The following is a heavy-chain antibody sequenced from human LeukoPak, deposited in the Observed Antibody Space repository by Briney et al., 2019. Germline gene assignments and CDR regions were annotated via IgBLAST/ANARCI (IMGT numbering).Heavy chain of an antibody. CDR2: INHSGST. J-gene: IGHJ4*02. CDR1: GGSFSGYY. D-gene: IGHD4-23*01. V-gene: IGHV4-34*01. CDR3: ARTTVVRHFDY. Sequence: SGTLSLTCAVYGGSFSGYYWSWIRQPPGKGLEWIGEINHSGSTNYNPSLKSRVTISVDTSKNQFSLKLSSVTAADTAVYYCARTTVVRHFDYWGQGTLVTVSS.